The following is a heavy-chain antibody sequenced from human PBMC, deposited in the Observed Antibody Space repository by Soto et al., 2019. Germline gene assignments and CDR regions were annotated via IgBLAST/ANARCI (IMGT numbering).Heavy chain of an antibody. CDR2: IYYSGST. Sequence: QVQLQASGPGLVKPSQTLSLTCTVSGASISSGGYYWGWIRQHPGKGLEWIGYIYYSGSTYYTPSLKSRVAISVDTSKNQFSLKLTSVTAADTAVYYCAREPSPWGQGTLVTVSS. CDR1: GASISSGGYY. V-gene: IGHV4-31*03. CDR3: AREPSP. J-gene: IGHJ5*02.